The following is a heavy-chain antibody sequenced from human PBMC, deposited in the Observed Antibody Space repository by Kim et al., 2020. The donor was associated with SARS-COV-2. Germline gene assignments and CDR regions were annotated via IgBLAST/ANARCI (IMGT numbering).Heavy chain of an antibody. J-gene: IGHJ6*02. D-gene: IGHD3-10*01. CDR2: INHSGST. CDR1: GGSFSGYY. V-gene: IGHV4-34*01. Sequence: SETLSLTCAVYGGSFSGYYWSWIRQPPGKGLEWIGEINHSGSTNYNPSLKSRVTISVDTSKNQFSLKLSSVTAADTAVYYCARGGGFGELFVPMKYYYYYGMDVWGQGTTVTVSS. CDR3: ARGGGFGELFVPMKYYYYYGMDV.